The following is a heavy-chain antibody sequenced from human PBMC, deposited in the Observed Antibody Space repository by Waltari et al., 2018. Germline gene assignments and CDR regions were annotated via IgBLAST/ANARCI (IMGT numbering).Heavy chain of an antibody. V-gene: IGHV4-38-2*01. CDR3: ATATTAHFDF. D-gene: IGHD4-17*01. Sequence: QVQLQESGPGLVKPSETLSLTCAVSGFSITSGYYWHWIRQPPGTGLEWVGTIYYTGTTYYTPSLQIRVSIAVDTSKNEFSLTLTSVTAADTAVYYCATATTAHFDFWGQGSLVTVSS. J-gene: IGHJ4*02. CDR1: GFSITSGYY. CDR2: IYYTGTT.